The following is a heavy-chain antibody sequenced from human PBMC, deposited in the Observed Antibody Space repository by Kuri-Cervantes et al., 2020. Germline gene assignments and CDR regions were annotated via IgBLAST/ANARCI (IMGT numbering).Heavy chain of an antibody. Sequence: GESLKISCAASGFTFDDYTMHWVRQAPGKGLEWVSLISWDGGSTYYADSVKGRFTISRDNSKNSLYLQVNSLRTEDTALYYCAKDSRLNYDILTGYYGSNYYFDYWGQGTLVTVSS. J-gene: IGHJ4*02. D-gene: IGHD3-9*01. V-gene: IGHV3-43*01. CDR2: ISWDGGST. CDR3: AKDSRLNYDILTGYYGSNYYFDY. CDR1: GFTFDDYT.